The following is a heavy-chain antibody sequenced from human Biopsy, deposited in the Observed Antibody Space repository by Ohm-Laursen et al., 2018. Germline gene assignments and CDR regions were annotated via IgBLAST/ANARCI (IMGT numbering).Heavy chain of an antibody. CDR1: GDSVTKYY. J-gene: IGHJ6*02. D-gene: IGHD4-11*01. V-gene: IGHV4-59*02. Sequence: SETPSLTRAVSGDSVTKYYWSWIRQPPGKGLEWIGHIYYSVMTNYNPSLQSRVSISVDTSRNQVSLTLSSVTAADTAVYYCARDSGILNYGNFKYYHYYGMDVWGQGTKVTVSS. CDR3: ARDSGILNYGNFKYYHYYGMDV. CDR2: IYYSVMT.